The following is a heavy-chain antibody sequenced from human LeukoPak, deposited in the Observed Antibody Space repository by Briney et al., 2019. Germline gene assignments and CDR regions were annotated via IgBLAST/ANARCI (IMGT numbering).Heavy chain of an antibody. J-gene: IGHJ6*03. CDR1: GFTFSSYG. CDR2: ISYDGSNK. Sequence: GGSLRLSCAASGFTFSSYGMHWVRQAPGKGLEWVAVISYDGSNKYYADSVKGRFTISRDNSKNTLYLQMNSLRAEDTAVYYCAKHGPAHSAYYMDVWGKGTTVTVSS. V-gene: IGHV3-30*18. CDR3: AKHGPAHSAYYMDV. D-gene: IGHD2-15*01.